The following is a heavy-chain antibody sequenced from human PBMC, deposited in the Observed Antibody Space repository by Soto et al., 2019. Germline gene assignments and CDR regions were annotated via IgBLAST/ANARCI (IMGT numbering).Heavy chain of an antibody. V-gene: IGHV3-30-3*01. Sequence: ESGGGVVQPGRSLRLSCAASGFTFSSYAMHWVRQAPGKGLEWVAVISYDGSNKYYADSVKGRFTISRDNSKNTLYLQMNSLRAEDTAVYYCARDYYGSGYGMDVWGQGTTVTVSS. D-gene: IGHD3-10*01. CDR3: ARDYYGSGYGMDV. CDR1: GFTFSSYA. J-gene: IGHJ6*02. CDR2: ISYDGSNK.